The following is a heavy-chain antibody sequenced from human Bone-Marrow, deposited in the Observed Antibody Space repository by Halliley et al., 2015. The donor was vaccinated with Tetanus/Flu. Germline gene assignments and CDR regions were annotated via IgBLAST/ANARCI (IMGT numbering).Heavy chain of an antibody. V-gene: IGHV3-30*04. Sequence: SLRLSCAASGFTFSNYAMNWVRQAPGKGLEWVAVISYDGRKKYNADSVKGRFTISRDNSKNTLYLQLNSLRAEDTAVYYCAGGLTGTTFNYFDNWGQGTLVTVSS. CDR1: GFTFSNYA. D-gene: IGHD4-17*01. CDR2: ISYDGRKK. J-gene: IGHJ4*02. CDR3: AGGLTGTTFNYFDN.